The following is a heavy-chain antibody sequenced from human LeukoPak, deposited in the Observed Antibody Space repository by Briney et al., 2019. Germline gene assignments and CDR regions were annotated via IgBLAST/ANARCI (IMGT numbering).Heavy chain of an antibody. D-gene: IGHD3-10*01. V-gene: IGHV3-48*03. CDR1: GYTFSSYE. CDR3: TRKSRGVADY. CDR2: ISASGSTI. J-gene: IGHJ4*02. Sequence: GGSLRLSCVASGYTFSSYEMNWVRQAPGRGLEWLSYISASGSTIYYAVSVEGRFTISRDNAENSLYLQMDSLSAEDTAVYYCTRKSRGVADYWGQGTLVTVSS.